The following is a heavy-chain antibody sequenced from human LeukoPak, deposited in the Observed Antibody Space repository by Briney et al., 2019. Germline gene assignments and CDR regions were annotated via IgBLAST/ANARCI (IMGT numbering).Heavy chain of an antibody. D-gene: IGHD2-15*01. Sequence: SETLSLTCTVSGGSISSYYWSWIRRPPGKGLEWIGYIYYSGSTNYSPSLKSRVTISLDTSKNQFSLRLSSVTAADTAVYYCARGPYCSGGSCFYFDYWGQGTLVTVSS. J-gene: IGHJ4*02. CDR1: GGSISSYY. V-gene: IGHV4-59*08. CDR3: ARGPYCSGGSCFYFDY. CDR2: IYYSGST.